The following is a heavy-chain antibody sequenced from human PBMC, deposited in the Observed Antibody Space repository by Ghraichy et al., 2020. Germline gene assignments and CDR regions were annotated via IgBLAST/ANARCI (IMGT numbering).Heavy chain of an antibody. CDR1: GFTFSSYS. CDR2: ISSSSSYI. D-gene: IGHD2-2*01. V-gene: IGHV3-21*01. CDR3: ARGGYCSSTSCYGYRGDPGYYYYYMDV. Sequence: GGSLRLSCAASGFTFSSYSMNWVRQAPGKGLEWVSSISSSSSYIYYADSVKGRFTISRDNAKNSLYLQMNSLRAEDTAVYYCARGGYCSSTSCYGYRGDPGYYYYYMDVWGKGTTVTVSS. J-gene: IGHJ6*03.